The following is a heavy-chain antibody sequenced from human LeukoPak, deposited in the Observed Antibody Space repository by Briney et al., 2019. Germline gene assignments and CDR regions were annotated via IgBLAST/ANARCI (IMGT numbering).Heavy chain of an antibody. CDR1: GFTFSSYG. J-gene: IGHJ6*02. V-gene: IGHV3-33*01. CDR2: IWYDGSNK. CDR3: ARDWDSSTHLSNYYYYYGMDV. D-gene: IGHD6-13*01. Sequence: GGSLSLSCAASGFTFSSYGMHWVRQAPGKGLEWVAVIWYDGSNKYYADSVKGRFTISRDNSKNTLYLQMNSLRAEDTAVYYCARDWDSSTHLSNYYYYYGMDVWGQGTTVTVSS.